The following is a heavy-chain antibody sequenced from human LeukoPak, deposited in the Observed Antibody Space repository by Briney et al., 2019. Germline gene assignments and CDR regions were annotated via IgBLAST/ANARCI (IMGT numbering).Heavy chain of an antibody. Sequence: SQTLSLTCTISGDSVSSTSVAWNWIRQSPSKGLEWLGRTYYRSKWYNDYAVSVKSRITINQDTSKNQFSLQLNSVPPEDTAVYYCARDSGVFEYWGQGTLVTVSS. CDR3: ARDSGVFEY. CDR1: GDSVSSTSVA. CDR2: TYYRSKWYN. V-gene: IGHV6-1*01. J-gene: IGHJ4*02. D-gene: IGHD2-8*01.